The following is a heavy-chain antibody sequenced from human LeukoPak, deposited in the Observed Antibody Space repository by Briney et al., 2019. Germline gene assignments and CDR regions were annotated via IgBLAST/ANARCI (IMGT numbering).Heavy chain of an antibody. D-gene: IGHD3-22*01. CDR1: GYTFTLYD. Sequence: GASVKVSCNASGYTFTLYDINWLRHATGQGPEWMGWMNPNSGNTGYAQKFQGRVTMTRNTAISTAYMELSGLRSEDTAVYYCSSQSAQIPHSSGYHNAWGQGTLVTVSS. CDR3: SSQSAQIPHSSGYHNA. V-gene: IGHV1-8*01. J-gene: IGHJ5*02. CDR2: MNPNSGNT.